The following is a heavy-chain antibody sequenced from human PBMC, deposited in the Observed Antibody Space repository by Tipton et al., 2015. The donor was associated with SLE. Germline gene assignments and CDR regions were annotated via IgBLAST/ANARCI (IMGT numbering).Heavy chain of an antibody. CDR3: AKSGGIVVVPAAIDG. V-gene: IGHV3-30*18. D-gene: IGHD2-2*02. CDR1: GFTISDSA. Sequence: SLRLSCAASGFTISDSAMHWVRQAPGKGLEWVAVIWYDGSNKYYADSVKGRFTISRDNSKNTLYLQMNSLRAEDTAVYYCAKSGGIVVVPAAIDGWGQGTLVTVSS. J-gene: IGHJ4*02. CDR2: IWYDGSNK.